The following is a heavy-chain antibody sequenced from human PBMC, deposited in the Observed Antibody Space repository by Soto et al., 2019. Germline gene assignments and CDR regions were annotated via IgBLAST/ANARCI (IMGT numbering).Heavy chain of an antibody. V-gene: IGHV4-30-2*01. Sequence: SETLSLTCAVSGGSISSGGYSWSWIRQPPGKGLEWIGYIYHSGSTYYNPSLKSRVTISVDRSKNQFSLKLSSVTAADTAVYYCARDSPYYDSSGYFGYYYGMDVWGQGTTVTVSS. CDR3: ARDSPYYDSSGYFGYYYGMDV. CDR1: GGSISSGGYS. D-gene: IGHD3-22*01. CDR2: IYHSGST. J-gene: IGHJ6*02.